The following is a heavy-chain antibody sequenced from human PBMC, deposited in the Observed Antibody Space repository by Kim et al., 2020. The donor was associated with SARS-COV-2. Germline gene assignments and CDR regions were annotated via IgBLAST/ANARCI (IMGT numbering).Heavy chain of an antibody. CDR3: AKEVGAYVHPLFVS. CDR1: GFTFRSYA. Sequence: GGSLRLSCAASGFTFRSYAMSWVRQAPGKGLEWVSAISAGAGSTYYADSVKGRFTISRDDSKNTLNLQMNSLRPDDTALYYCAKEVGAYVHPLFVSWGQGTLVTVSS. V-gene: IGHV3-23*01. D-gene: IGHD5-12*01. J-gene: IGHJ4*02. CDR2: ISAGAGST.